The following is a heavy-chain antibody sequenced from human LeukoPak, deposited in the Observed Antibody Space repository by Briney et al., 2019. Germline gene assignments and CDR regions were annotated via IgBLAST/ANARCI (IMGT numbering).Heavy chain of an antibody. Sequence: PGGSLRLSCAVSGLTFSDHKVDWVRQAPGKGLEWVSYISSSSVTIYYADSVKGRFTISRGNAKNSLYLQMNSLRADDTAVYYCARDLLSGYEGEFDYWGQGTLVTVSS. J-gene: IGHJ4*02. CDR1: GLTFSDHK. D-gene: IGHD5-12*01. CDR2: ISSSSVTI. V-gene: IGHV3-11*04. CDR3: ARDLLSGYEGEFDY.